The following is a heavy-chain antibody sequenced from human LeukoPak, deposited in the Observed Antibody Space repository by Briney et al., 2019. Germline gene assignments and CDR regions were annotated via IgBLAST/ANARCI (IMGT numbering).Heavy chain of an antibody. CDR3: ARELVVVSAITYFAY. Sequence: ASVKVSCKASGGTFSSYAISWVRQAPGQGLEWMGRIIPILGIANYAQKFQGRVTITADKSTSTAYMELSSLRSEDTAVYSCARELVVVSAITYFAYWGQGTLATVPS. CDR1: GGTFSSYA. J-gene: IGHJ4*02. D-gene: IGHD2-21*02. V-gene: IGHV1-69*04. CDR2: IIPILGIA.